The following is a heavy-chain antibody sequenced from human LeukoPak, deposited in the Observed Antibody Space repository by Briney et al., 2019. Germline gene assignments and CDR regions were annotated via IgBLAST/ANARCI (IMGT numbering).Heavy chain of an antibody. CDR1: GFTFSNLS. CDR3: AKLLPN. Sequence: GGSLRLSCAASGFTFSNLSMSWVRQAPGKGLEWVSTIGASDGTTYYADSVKGRFTISRDNSKNTLYLQMNSLRAEDTAIYYCAKLLPNWGQGTLVTVSS. CDR2: IGASDGTT. J-gene: IGHJ4*02. V-gene: IGHV3-23*01.